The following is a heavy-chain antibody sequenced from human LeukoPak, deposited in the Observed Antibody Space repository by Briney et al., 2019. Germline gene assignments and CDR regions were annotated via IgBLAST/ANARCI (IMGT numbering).Heavy chain of an antibody. V-gene: IGHV3-7*04. CDR1: GFTFSSYW. J-gene: IGHJ1*01. CDR3: ARGGKRALAGTRSPQYFQH. D-gene: IGHD6-19*01. Sequence: TGGSLRLSCAASGFTFSSYWMSWVRQAPGKGLEWVANIKQDGSEKNYVDSVKGRFTISRDNAKNSLYLQMNSLRAEDTAVYYCARGGKRALAGTRSPQYFQHWGQGTLVTVSS. CDR2: IKQDGSEK.